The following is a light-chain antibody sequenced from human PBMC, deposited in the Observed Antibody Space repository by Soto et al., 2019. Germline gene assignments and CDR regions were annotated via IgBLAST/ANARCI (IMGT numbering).Light chain of an antibody. CDR1: SSDVGSYHL. CDR2: EGS. Sequence: QSVLTQPASVSGSPGQSITISCTGTSSDVGSYHLVSWYQQHPGKAPKLMIYEGSKRPSGVSNRFSGSKSGNTASLTISGLQAEDEADYYCCSYAGSRVFGGGTQLTVL. CDR3: CSYAGSRV. J-gene: IGLJ3*02. V-gene: IGLV2-23*01.